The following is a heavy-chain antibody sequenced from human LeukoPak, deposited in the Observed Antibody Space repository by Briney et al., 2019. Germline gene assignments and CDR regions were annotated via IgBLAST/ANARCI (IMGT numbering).Heavy chain of an antibody. CDR3: AKSRFYYDSSGPFDY. CDR1: GFTFSSYA. D-gene: IGHD3-22*01. J-gene: IGHJ4*02. CDR2: ISGSGGST. V-gene: IGHV3-23*01. Sequence: PGGSLRLSCAASGFTFSSYAMSWVRQAPGKGLEWVSAISGSGGSTYYADSVKGRFTISRDNAKNSLYLQMNSLRAEDMALYYCAKSRFYYDSSGPFDYWGQGTLVTVSS.